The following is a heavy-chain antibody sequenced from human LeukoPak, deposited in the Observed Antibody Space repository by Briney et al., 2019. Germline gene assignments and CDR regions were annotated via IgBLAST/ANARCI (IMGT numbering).Heavy chain of an antibody. CDR3: ARDLFRRGSTDDDAFDI. J-gene: IGHJ3*02. D-gene: IGHD2-2*01. CDR2: INPNSGGT. V-gene: IGHV1-2*02. Sequence: ASVKVSCKASGYTFTGYYMHWVRQAPGQGLEWMGWINPNSGGTNYAQKFQGRVTMTRDTSISTAYMELSRLRSDDTAVYYCARDLFRRGSTDDDAFDIWGQGTMVTVSS. CDR1: GYTFTGYY.